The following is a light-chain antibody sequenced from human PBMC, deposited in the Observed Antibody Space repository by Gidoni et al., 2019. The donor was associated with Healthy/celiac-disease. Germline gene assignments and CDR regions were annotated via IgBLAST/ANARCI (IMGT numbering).Light chain of an antibody. CDR2: DVS. J-gene: IGLJ2*01. V-gene: IGLV2-14*03. CDR3: SSYTSSSTLVV. Sequence: QSDLTQPASVSGSPGQSITISCTGTSTDVGCYNYVSWYQQHPGKAPKLKIYDVSNRPSGVSNRFSGSKSGNTASLTISGLQAEDEADYYCSSYTSSSTLVVFGGGTKLTVL. CDR1: STDVGCYNY.